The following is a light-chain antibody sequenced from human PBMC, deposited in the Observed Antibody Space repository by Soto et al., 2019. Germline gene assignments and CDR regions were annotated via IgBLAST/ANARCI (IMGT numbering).Light chain of an antibody. CDR2: DVT. CDR1: SSDVGGSNY. J-gene: IGLJ1*01. CDR3: SSYTTSSILGYV. V-gene: IGLV2-14*03. Sequence: QSVLTQPASVSGSPGQSITISCTGTSSDVGGSNYVSWYQQHPGKAPKLMIYDVTYRPSGVSNRFSGSKSGKTASLTISGLQAEDEADYYCSSYTTSSILGYVFGTGTKVTDL.